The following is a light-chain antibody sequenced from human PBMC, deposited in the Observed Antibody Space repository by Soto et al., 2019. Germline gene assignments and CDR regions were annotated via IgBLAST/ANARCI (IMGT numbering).Light chain of an antibody. V-gene: IGKV3-11*01. Sequence: ILLTQSPATLSLSPGERATLSCRASQYITIYLAWYQQKPGQAPRLLIYDASNRATGIPARFSGSGSGTDFTLTISSLEPDDFEVYYCQQRADWSITFGQGTRLEIK. J-gene: IGKJ5*01. CDR3: QQRADWSIT. CDR2: DAS. CDR1: QYITIY.